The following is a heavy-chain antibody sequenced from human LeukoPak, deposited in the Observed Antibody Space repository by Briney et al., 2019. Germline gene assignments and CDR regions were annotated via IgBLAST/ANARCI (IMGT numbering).Heavy chain of an antibody. Sequence: GASVKVSCKASVYTFTSYYMHWVRQAPGQGLEWMGIINPSGGSTSYAQKFQGRVTMTRDTSTSTVYMELSSLRSEDTAVYYCARESGSSSSDYYYGMDVWGQGTTVTVSS. D-gene: IGHD6-6*01. CDR2: INPSGGST. CDR1: VYTFTSYY. CDR3: ARESGSSSSDYYYGMDV. V-gene: IGHV1-46*01. J-gene: IGHJ6*02.